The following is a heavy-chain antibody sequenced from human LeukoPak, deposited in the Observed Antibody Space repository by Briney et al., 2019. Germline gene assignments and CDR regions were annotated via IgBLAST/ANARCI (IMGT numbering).Heavy chain of an antibody. V-gene: IGHV3-74*01. CDR3: AKPPGSWFEYYFDY. D-gene: IGHD6-13*01. CDR1: GFTFSTYW. J-gene: IGHJ4*02. Sequence: TGGSLRLSCAASGFTFSTYWMHWVRQVPGKGLVWVSRINTDGNSTTYADSVKGRFTISRDNSKNTLYLQMNSLRAEDTAVYYCAKPPGSWFEYYFDYWGQGTLVTVSS. CDR2: INTDGNST.